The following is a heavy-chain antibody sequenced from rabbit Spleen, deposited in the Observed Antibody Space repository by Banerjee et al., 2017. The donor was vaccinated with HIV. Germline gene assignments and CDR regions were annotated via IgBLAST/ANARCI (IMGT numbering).Heavy chain of an antibody. D-gene: IGHD1-1*01. Sequence: EESGGDLVKPEGSLTLTCTASGFSFSSSYWICWVRQAPGKGLEWIACIYGGSSGSTYYASWAKGRFTISKTSSTTVTLQMTSLTAADTATYFCARGDAASGSGINGYGLWGQGTLVTVS. V-gene: IGHV1S45*01. CDR1: GFSFSSSYW. CDR3: ARGDAASGSGINGYGL. J-gene: IGHJ3*01. CDR2: IYGGSSGST.